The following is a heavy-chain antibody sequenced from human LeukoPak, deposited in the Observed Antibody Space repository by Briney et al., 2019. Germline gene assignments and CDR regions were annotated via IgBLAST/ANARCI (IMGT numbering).Heavy chain of an antibody. CDR2: IYSSDNT. V-gene: IGHV3-66*02. Sequence: GGSLRLSCGASGFTVSGNYMSWVRQAPGKGLEWVSVIYSSDNTYYIDSVKGRFTISRDNSKNTLYLQMNSLRAEDTAVYYCAGRRVLDASFDYWGQGTLVTVSS. J-gene: IGHJ4*02. CDR3: AGRRVLDASFDY. CDR1: GFTVSGNY. D-gene: IGHD3-16*01.